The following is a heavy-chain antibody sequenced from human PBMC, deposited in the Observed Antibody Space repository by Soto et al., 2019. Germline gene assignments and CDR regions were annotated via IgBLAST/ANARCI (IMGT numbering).Heavy chain of an antibody. D-gene: IGHD4-4*01. V-gene: IGHV3-30*18. Sequence: GGSLRLSCAASGFTFSSYGMHWVRQAPGKGLEWVAVISYDGSNKYYADSVKGRFTISRDNSKNTLYLQMNSLRAEDTAVYYCAKELLHSPYYYYYGMDVWGQGTTVTV. CDR3: AKELLHSPYYYYYGMDV. CDR1: GFTFSSYG. CDR2: ISYDGSNK. J-gene: IGHJ6*02.